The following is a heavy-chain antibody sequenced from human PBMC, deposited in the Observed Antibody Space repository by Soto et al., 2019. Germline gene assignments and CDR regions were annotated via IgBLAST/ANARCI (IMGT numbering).Heavy chain of an antibody. D-gene: IGHD3-3*01. J-gene: IGHJ5*02. CDR1: GYTFTSYC. CDR2: ISAYNGNT. CDR3: AWVKISGVVILGWFDL. Sequence: GASVKVSCKASGYTFTSYCINWVRQAPGQGLEWMGWISAYNGNTNYAQKLQGRVTMTTDTSTSTAYMELRSLRSDDTAVYYCAWVKISGVVILGWFDLWGQGTLVTVSS. V-gene: IGHV1-18*01.